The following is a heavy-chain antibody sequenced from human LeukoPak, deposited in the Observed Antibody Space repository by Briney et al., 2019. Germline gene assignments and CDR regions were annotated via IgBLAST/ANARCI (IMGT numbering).Heavy chain of an antibody. J-gene: IGHJ4*02. CDR1: GFTFSSYG. Sequence: GGSLRLSCAASGFTFSSYGMHWVRQAPGKGLEWVAVISYDGSNKYYADSVKGRFTISRDNSKNTLYLQMNSLRAEDTAVYYCASGYSSGWDNFDYWGQGTLVTVSS. CDR2: ISYDGSNK. D-gene: IGHD6-19*01. V-gene: IGHV3-30*03. CDR3: ASGYSSGWDNFDY.